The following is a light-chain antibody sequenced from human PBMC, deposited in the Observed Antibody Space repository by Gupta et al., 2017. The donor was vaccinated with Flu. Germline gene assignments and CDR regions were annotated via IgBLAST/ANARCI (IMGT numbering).Light chain of an antibody. Sequence: DIKMTQSPSSLSASVGDRVTITCRASQSISSYLNWYQQKPGKAPKPLIYAASSLQSGVPSRFSGSGSGTDFTLTISSLQPEDFATYYSQQSDSTPFTFGQGTKLEIK. J-gene: IGKJ2*01. CDR2: AAS. CDR3: QQSDSTPFT. CDR1: QSISSY. V-gene: IGKV1-39*01.